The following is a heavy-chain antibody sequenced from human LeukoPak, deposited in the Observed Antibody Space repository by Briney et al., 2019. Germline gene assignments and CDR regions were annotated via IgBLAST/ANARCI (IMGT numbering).Heavy chain of an antibody. D-gene: IGHD6-13*01. CDR1: GESHSRFY. CDR3: ASSLTGYGSSWFLAY. Sequence: SETLSLTCAVSGESHSRFYWSWIRQSPGRGLEWIGEINHSGSPNYNPSLKSRVTISLDTSKNQFSLRVPSVTAADTAFYFCASSLTGYGSSWFLAYWGPGTLVTVSS. J-gene: IGHJ4*02. V-gene: IGHV4-34*01. CDR2: INHSGSP.